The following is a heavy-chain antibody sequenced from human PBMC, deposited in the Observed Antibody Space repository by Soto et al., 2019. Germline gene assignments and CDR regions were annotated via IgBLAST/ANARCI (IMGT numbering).Heavy chain of an antibody. J-gene: IGHJ6*02. CDR1: GGTFSSYA. Sequence: SVKVSCKASGGTFSSYAISWVRQAPGQGLEWMGGIIPIFGTANYAQKFQGRVTITADKSTSTAYMELSSLRSEDTAVYYCARLRYRPYDILTGYYTDYYYVMDVWGQGTTVTVSS. D-gene: IGHD3-9*01. V-gene: IGHV1-69*06. CDR2: IIPIFGTA. CDR3: ARLRYRPYDILTGYYTDYYYVMDV.